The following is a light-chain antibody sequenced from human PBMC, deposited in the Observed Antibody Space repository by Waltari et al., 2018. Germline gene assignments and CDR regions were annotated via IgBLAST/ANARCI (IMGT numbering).Light chain of an antibody. CDR2: YDS. Sequence: SYVLTQPPSVSVAPGQTASIPCGGDNIASKSVHWYQQRPGQAPFMLITYDSDRPSGIPERFSGSNSGNTATLTVSGVEAEDEADYYCQLWDSTTDHLVFGGGTKLTVL. J-gene: IGLJ3*02. V-gene: IGLV3-21*01. CDR3: QLWDSTTDHLV. CDR1: NIASKS.